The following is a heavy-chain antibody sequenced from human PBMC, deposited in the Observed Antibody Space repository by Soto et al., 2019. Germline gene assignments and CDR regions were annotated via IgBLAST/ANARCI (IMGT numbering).Heavy chain of an antibody. CDR3: ARDPGSSSSWFDY. CDR1: GGSISSGGYY. J-gene: IGHJ4*02. CDR2: IYYSGST. V-gene: IGHV4-61*08. Sequence: PSETLSLTCTVSGGSISSGGYYWSWIRQPPGKGLEWIGYIYYSGSTNYNPSLKSRVTISVDTSKNQFSLKLSSVTAADTAVYYCARDPGSSSSWFDYWGQGTLVTVSS. D-gene: IGHD6-6*01.